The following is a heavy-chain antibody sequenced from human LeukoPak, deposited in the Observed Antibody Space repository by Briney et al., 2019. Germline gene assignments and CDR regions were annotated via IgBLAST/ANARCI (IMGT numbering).Heavy chain of an antibody. D-gene: IGHD6-19*01. J-gene: IGHJ4*02. V-gene: IGHV3-23*03. Sequence: GGSLRLSCAASGFTFSSYAMSWVRQAPGKGLEWVSVIYSGGSTFYADSVKGRFTISRDNSKSTVYLQMNSLRAEDTAVYYCARKAGRSEDWGQGTLVTVSS. CDR3: ARKAGRSED. CDR1: GFTFSSYA. CDR2: IYSGGST.